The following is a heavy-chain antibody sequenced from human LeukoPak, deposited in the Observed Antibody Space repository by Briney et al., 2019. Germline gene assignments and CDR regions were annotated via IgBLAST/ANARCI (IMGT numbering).Heavy chain of an antibody. V-gene: IGHV3-9*01. CDR1: GFTFDDYS. Sequence: GGSLRLSCAASGFTFDDYSMQWVRQAPGKGLEWVPGINWNSGTIGYADSVKGRFTISRDNAKNSLYLQMNSLRAEDTALYYCTKMRRGGNGLDIWGQGTLVTVSA. J-gene: IGHJ4*02. CDR2: INWNSGTI. D-gene: IGHD4-23*01. CDR3: TKMRRGGNGLDI.